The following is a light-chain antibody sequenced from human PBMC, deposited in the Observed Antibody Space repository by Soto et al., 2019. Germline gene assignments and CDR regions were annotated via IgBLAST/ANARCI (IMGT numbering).Light chain of an antibody. Sequence: DIQMNQSPSSVSASVGDTVTISCRASQTISTYLHWYQHKPGKVPRLLISDVSTLQSGVPGRFRGSGSETEFTLTITYLQPEDFETYYCQQGYSIHALTFGVGTKVELK. CDR1: QTISTY. V-gene: IGKV1-39*01. CDR2: DVS. J-gene: IGKJ4*01. CDR3: QQGYSIHALT.